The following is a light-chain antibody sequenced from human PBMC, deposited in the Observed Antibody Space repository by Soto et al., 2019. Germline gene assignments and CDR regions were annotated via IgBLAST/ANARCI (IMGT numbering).Light chain of an antibody. V-gene: IGLV1-51*01. CDR2: DSN. J-gene: IGLJ2*01. CDR3: ATWDSSLTGEV. CDR1: SSNIGNNY. Sequence: QSVLTQPPSVSAAPGQKVTISCSGSSSNIGNNYVSWYQQLPGTAPKLLIYDSNKRPSEIPDRFSGSKSGTSATLDITGLQTGDEADYYCATWDSSLTGEVFGGGTKLTVL.